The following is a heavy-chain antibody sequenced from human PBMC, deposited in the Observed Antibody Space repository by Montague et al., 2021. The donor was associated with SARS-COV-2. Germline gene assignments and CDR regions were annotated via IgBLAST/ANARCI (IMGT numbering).Heavy chain of an antibody. Sequence: SETLSLTCTVSGGSINGYYWTWIRQSPGKGLERIGYIYQTGSTKYNPSLNSRATMSLDTSNNQFSLKLTSVTAADSAIYYCARDLSRAFCEGDSCYSETWFDPWGQGALVSVSS. D-gene: IGHD2-15*01. CDR3: ARDLSRAFCEGDSCYSETWFDP. CDR1: GGSINGYY. V-gene: IGHV4-59*01. CDR2: IYQTGST. J-gene: IGHJ5*02.